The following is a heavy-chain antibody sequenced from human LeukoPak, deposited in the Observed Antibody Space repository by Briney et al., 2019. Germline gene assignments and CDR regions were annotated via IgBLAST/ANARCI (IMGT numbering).Heavy chain of an antibody. CDR1: GFTVSSNC. J-gene: IGHJ6*02. CDR3: ARDLPLDGDYVWYYYGMDV. V-gene: IGHV3-66*01. Sequence: GGSLRLSCASSGFTVSSNCMSWVRQAPGKGLEWVSVIYSGGSTYYADSVKGRFTISRDNSKNTLYLQMNSLRAEDTAVYYCARDLPLDGDYVWYYYGMDVWGQGTTVTVSS. CDR2: IYSGGST. D-gene: IGHD4-17*01.